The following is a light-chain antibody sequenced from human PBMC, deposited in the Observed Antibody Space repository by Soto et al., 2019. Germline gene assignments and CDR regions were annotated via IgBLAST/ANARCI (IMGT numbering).Light chain of an antibody. J-gene: IGLJ1*01. CDR3: SAYTVSRTYV. CDR2: EVS. Sequence: QSALTQPASVSGSPGQSITISCTGTSSDVGDYNYVSWYQQHPGKAPKVMIYEVSHRPSGVSNRFSGSKSGNTASLTISGLQAEDEADYYCSAYTVSRTYVFGTGTKLTVL. CDR1: SSDVGDYNY. V-gene: IGLV2-14*01.